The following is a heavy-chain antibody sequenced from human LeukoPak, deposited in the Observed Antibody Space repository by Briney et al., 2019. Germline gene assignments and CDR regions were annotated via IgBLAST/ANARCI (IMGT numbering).Heavy chain of an antibody. CDR3: ALSFWGYSYCGDV. Sequence: PGGSLRLSCAASGFTLSDYYVSWIRQAPGKGLEWVSYISSSGSTIYYADSVKGRFTISRDNAKNSLYLQMNSLRAEDTAVYYCALSFWGYSYCGDVWGKGTPVTVSS. CDR2: ISSSGSTI. J-gene: IGHJ6*04. D-gene: IGHD5-18*01. V-gene: IGHV3-11*04. CDR1: GFTLSDYY.